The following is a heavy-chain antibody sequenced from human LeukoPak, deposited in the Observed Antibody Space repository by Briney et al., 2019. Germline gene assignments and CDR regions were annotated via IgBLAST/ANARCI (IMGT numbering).Heavy chain of an antibody. V-gene: IGHV3-15*01. J-gene: IGHJ4*02. CDR3: SRLNSVAGIDF. CDR2: IKSKTDGGTA. Sequence: GGSLRLSCAASGFTFSSAWLSWVRHAPGKGLEWVGHIKSKTDGGTADYAAPVKGRFTISRDDSRNTLYLQINSLRTEDTAVYYCSRLNSVAGIDFWGQGTLVTVSS. D-gene: IGHD6-19*01. CDR1: GFTFSSAW.